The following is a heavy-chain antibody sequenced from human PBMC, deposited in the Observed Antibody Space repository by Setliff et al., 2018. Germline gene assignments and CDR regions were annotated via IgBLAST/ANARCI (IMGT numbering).Heavy chain of an antibody. CDR3: TTDPSPTFGGVIGAAFDI. Sequence: PGGSLRLSCAASGFTFSNAWMSWVRQAPGKGLEWVGQIKRKTDGETTDYAAPVKGRFIISRDDSKNTLYLQMNSLKTEDTAVYYCTTDPSPTFGGVIGAAFDIWGQGTMVTV. V-gene: IGHV3-15*01. J-gene: IGHJ3*02. D-gene: IGHD3-16*01. CDR2: IKRKTDGETT. CDR1: GFTFSNAW.